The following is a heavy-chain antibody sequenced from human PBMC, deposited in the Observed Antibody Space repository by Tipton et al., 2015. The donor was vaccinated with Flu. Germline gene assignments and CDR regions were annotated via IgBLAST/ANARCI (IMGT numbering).Heavy chain of an antibody. V-gene: IGHV4-34*01. D-gene: IGHD3-16*02. CDR2: INHSVST. CDR1: GGSFSGYY. CDR3: ASVPRYPAPSFDY. Sequence: TLSLTCAVYGGSFSGYYWSWIRQPPGKGLEWIGEINHSVSTNYNPSLKSRVTISVDTSKNQFSLKLSSVTAADTAVYYCASVPRYPAPSFDYWGQGTLVTVSS. J-gene: IGHJ4*02.